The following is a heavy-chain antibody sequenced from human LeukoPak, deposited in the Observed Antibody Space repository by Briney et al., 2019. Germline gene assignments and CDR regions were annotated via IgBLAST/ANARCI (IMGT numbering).Heavy chain of an antibody. Sequence: GGSLRLSCTASGFTLTTYTMNWVRQAPGKGLEWVSAISSSGGDTYHADSVKGRFTISRDNSKNTLYLQMNSLRAEDTAVYYCARGEDNADEYLREDYWGQGILVTVSS. CDR3: ARGEDNADEYLREDY. V-gene: IGHV3-23*01. D-gene: IGHD3-16*01. J-gene: IGHJ4*02. CDR2: ISSSGGDT. CDR1: GFTLTTYT.